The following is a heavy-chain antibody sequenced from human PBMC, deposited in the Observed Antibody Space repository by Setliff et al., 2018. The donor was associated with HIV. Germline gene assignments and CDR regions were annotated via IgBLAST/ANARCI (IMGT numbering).Heavy chain of an antibody. V-gene: IGHV4-39*01. CDR3: ARHPNPSTGWYLGPGWFDP. D-gene: IGHD6-19*01. CDR1: GGYISSSNSY. CDR2: IYYSETDYYIGTT. Sequence: TLCLTCAVSGGYISSSNSYWGWIRQPPGKGRECIRTIYYSETDYYIGTTYYNPSFKSRVAISVYTSKNQFSLSLCSVTSADTAVYYCARHPNPSTGWYLGPGWFDPWGQGTLVTVSS. J-gene: IGHJ5*02.